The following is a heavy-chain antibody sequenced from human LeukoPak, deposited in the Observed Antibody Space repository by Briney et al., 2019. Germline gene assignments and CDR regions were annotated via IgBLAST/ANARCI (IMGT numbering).Heavy chain of an antibody. Sequence: SQTLSLTCTVSGGSISSGDYYWSWIRQPPGKGLEWIGYIYYSGSTYYNPSLKSRVTISVDTSKNQFSLKLSSVTAADTAVYYCASSYPPHFVFDYWGQGTLVTVSS. V-gene: IGHV4-30-4*01. CDR2: IYYSGST. CDR3: ASSYPPHFVFDY. D-gene: IGHD1-26*01. J-gene: IGHJ4*02. CDR1: GGSISSGDYY.